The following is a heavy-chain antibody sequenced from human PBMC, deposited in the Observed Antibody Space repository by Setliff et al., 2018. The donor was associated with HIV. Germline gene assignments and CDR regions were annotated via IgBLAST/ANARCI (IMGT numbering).Heavy chain of an antibody. V-gene: IGHV4-30-4*08. D-gene: IGHD3-22*01. J-gene: IGHJ5*02. CDR3: ARENGWLFGWFDP. CDR2: IYYSG. CDR1: GFSISSRYY. Sequence: PSETLSLTCDVSGFSISSRYYWGWIRQSPGKALEWVGYIYYSGRTSHSGSTYYNPSVASRITISGDTSKNQFSLKLTSVTAADTAIYYCARENGWLFGWFDPWGQGTPVTVSS.